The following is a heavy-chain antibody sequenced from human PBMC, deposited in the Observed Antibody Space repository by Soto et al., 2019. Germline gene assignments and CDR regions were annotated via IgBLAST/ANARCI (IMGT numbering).Heavy chain of an antibody. Sequence: PSETLSLTCAVYGGSFSGYYWSWIRQPPGKGLEWIGEINHSGSTNYNPSLKSRVTISVGTSKNQFSLKLSSVTAADKAVYYCARRPVWFDPWGQGTLVTVSS. V-gene: IGHV4-34*01. CDR3: ARRPVWFDP. CDR1: GGSFSGYY. J-gene: IGHJ5*02. CDR2: INHSGST.